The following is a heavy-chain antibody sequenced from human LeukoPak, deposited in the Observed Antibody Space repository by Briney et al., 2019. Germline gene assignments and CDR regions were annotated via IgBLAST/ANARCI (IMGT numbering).Heavy chain of an antibody. Sequence: PSETLSLTCTVSGYSISSGYYWGWIRQPPGKGLEWIGSIYHSGSTYYNPSLKSRVTISVDTSKNQFSLKLSSVTAADTAVYYCARIRQLWIPYYFDYWGQGTLVTVSS. V-gene: IGHV4-38-2*02. CDR3: ARIRQLWIPYYFDY. J-gene: IGHJ4*02. CDR1: GYSISSGYY. CDR2: IYHSGST. D-gene: IGHD5-18*01.